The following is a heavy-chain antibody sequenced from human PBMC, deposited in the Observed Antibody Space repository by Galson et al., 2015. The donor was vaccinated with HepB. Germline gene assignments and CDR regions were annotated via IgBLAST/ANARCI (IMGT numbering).Heavy chain of an antibody. CDR2: ISAYNGNT. D-gene: IGHD6-6*01. Sequence: QSGAEVKKPGASVKVSCKASGYTFTSYGISWVRQAPGQGLEWTGWISAYNGNTNYAQKLQGRVTMTTDTSTSTAYMELRSLRSDDTAVYYCARVTYSSSSDDPSTNYYYYYYMDVWGKGTTVTVSS. J-gene: IGHJ6*03. CDR1: GYTFTSYG. CDR3: ARVTYSSSSDDPSTNYYYYYYMDV. V-gene: IGHV1-18*01.